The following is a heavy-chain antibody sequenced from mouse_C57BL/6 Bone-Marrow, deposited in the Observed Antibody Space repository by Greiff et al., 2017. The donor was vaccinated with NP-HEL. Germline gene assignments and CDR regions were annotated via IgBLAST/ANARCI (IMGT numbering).Heavy chain of an antibody. CDR3: TRRVGSKGFDY. Sequence: QVHVKQSGAELVRPGASVTLSCKASGYTFTDYEMHWVKQTPVHGLEWIGAIDPETGGTAYNQKFKGKAILTADKSSSTAYMELRSLTSEDSAVYYCTRRVGSKGFDYWGQGTTLTVSS. D-gene: IGHD1-1*01. V-gene: IGHV1-15*01. J-gene: IGHJ2*01. CDR1: GYTFTDYE. CDR2: IDPETGGT.